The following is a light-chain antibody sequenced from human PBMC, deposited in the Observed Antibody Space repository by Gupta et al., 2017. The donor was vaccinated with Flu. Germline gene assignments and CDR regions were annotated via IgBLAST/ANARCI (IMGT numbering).Light chain of an antibody. J-gene: IGKJ4*01. CDR1: QSVFYSLNNKNY. Sequence: SLGERATISGKSSQSVFYSLNNKNYLAWYQQKAGQPPNLLIYWASTREAGVPDRFNGSGSGTDFTLTISSLQAEDVAVYYCQQDVTLPVTFGGGTKVEI. CDR3: QQDVTLPVT. V-gene: IGKV4-1*01. CDR2: WAS.